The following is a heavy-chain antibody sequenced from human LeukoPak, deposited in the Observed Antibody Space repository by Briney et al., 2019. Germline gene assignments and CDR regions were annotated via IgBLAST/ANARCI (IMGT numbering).Heavy chain of an antibody. CDR3: ARGPIAGSSGFEFDP. CDR1: GYTFTSYG. CDR2: ISAYNGNT. J-gene: IGHJ5*02. D-gene: IGHD2-21*01. Sequence: ASVKVSCKASGYTFTSYGISWVRQAPGQGLEWMGWISAYNGNTNYAQKLQGRVTMTTDTSTSTAYMELRNLRSDDTAVYYCARGPIAGSSGFEFDPWGQGTLVTVSS. V-gene: IGHV1-18*01.